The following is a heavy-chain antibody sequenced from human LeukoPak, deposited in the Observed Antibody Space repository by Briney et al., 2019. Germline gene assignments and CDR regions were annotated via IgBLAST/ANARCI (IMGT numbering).Heavy chain of an antibody. D-gene: IGHD5-18*01. J-gene: IGHJ4*02. CDR2: INQDGSEK. Sequence: PGGSLRLSCAASGFTFTNYWMSWVRQTPGKGLEWVANINQDGSEKFYVDSVTGRFTISRDNTKNSLYLQMNSLRAEDTAVYYCARDFFSYGQTFGYWGQGTLVTVSS. CDR1: GFTFTNYW. CDR3: ARDFFSYGQTFGY. V-gene: IGHV3-7*01.